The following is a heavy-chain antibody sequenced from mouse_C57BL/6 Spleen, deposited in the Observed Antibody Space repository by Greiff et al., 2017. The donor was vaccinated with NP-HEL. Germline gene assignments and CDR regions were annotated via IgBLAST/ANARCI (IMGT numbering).Heavy chain of an antibody. J-gene: IGHJ4*01. V-gene: IGHV1-64*01. D-gene: IGHD1-1*01. CDR1: GYTFTSYW. CDR3: ARRAGSYGAMDY. Sequence: QVQLQQPGAELVKPGASVKLSCKASGYTFTSYWMHWVKQRPGQGLEWIGMIHPNSGSTNYNEKFKSKATLTVDKSSSTAYMQLSSLTSEDSAVYYCARRAGSYGAMDYWGQGTSVTVSS. CDR2: IHPNSGST.